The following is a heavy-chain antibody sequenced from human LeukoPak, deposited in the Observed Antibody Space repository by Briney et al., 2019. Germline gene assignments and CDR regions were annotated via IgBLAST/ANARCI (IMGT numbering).Heavy chain of an antibody. CDR1: GINVSSSY. CDR2: IYSGGGT. CDR3: AGYSSGYYLDY. D-gene: IGHD3-3*01. Sequence: GGSLRLSCAASGINVSSSYLSWVRQVPGKGLEWVSFIYSGGGTYSTDSVKGRFTISRDNSKNMLDLQMNSLRAEDTAVYYCAGYSSGYYLDYWGQGTLVTVSS. J-gene: IGHJ4*02. V-gene: IGHV3-53*01.